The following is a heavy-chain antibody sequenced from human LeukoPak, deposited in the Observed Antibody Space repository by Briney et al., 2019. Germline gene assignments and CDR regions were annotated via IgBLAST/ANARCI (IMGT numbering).Heavy chain of an antibody. Sequence: SVKLSCKASGGTFSSYAISWVRQPPGQGLEWMGGVIPIFGTANYAQKFQGRVTITADESTSTAYMELSSLRSEDTAVYYCARLTMVRGVSHYGDWGQGTLVTVSS. CDR2: VIPIFGTA. V-gene: IGHV1-69*13. CDR1: GGTFSSYA. CDR3: ARLTMVRGVSHYGD. J-gene: IGHJ4*02. D-gene: IGHD3-10*01.